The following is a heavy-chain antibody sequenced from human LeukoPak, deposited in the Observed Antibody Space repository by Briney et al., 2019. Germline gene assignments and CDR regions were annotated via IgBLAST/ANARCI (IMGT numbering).Heavy chain of an antibody. D-gene: IGHD3-16*01. CDR3: ARDALGGRTKFDS. CDR1: GFTFSIHW. Sequence: SGGSLRLSCVASGFTFSIHWMHWVPQVPGKGLMWVSRINGDGGRIHYGDSVKGRFTIARDNAKNKLYLQMTSLRGDATAIYFCARDALGGRTKFDSWGHGSLVTVSS. CDR2: INGDGGRI. V-gene: IGHV3-74*01. J-gene: IGHJ4*01.